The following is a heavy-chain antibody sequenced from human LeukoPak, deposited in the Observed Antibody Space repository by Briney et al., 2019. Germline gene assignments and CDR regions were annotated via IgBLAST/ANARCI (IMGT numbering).Heavy chain of an antibody. V-gene: IGHV3-23*01. Sequence: GGSLRLSCAASGFTFSSYAMSWVRQAPGKGLEWVSAISGSGGSTCYADSVKGRFTISRDNSKNTLYLQMNSLRAEDTAVYYCAKDTGSGWLRGDYFDYWGQGTLVTVSS. D-gene: IGHD6-19*01. CDR2: ISGSGGST. J-gene: IGHJ4*02. CDR1: GFTFSSYA. CDR3: AKDTGSGWLRGDYFDY.